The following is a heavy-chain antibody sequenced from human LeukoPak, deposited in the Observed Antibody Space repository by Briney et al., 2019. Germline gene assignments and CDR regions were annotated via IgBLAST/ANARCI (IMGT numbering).Heavy chain of an antibody. V-gene: IGHV3-9*01. CDR2: ISWNSGSI. CDR1: GFTFDDYA. D-gene: IGHD6-13*01. J-gene: IGHJ6*02. Sequence: GRSLRLSCAASGFTFDDYAMHWVRQAPGKGLEWVSGISWNSGSIGYADSVKGRFTISRDNAKNSLYLQMNSLRAEDTALYYCAKDIGSSSHYYYYGMDVWDQGTTVTVSS. CDR3: AKDIGSSSHYYYYGMDV.